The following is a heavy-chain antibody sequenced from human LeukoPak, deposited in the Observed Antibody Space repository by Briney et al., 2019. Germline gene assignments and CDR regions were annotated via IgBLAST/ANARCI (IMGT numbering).Heavy chain of an antibody. CDR1: GGSFSGYY. D-gene: IGHD3-22*01. Sequence: SETLSLTCAVYGGSFSGYYWSWIRQAPGKGLEWIGEINHSGSTNYNPSLKSRVTISVDTSKNQFSLKLSSVTAADTAVYYCARGRPKTYYHDSSGYYARGRTLFDYWGQGTLVTVSS. J-gene: IGHJ4*02. V-gene: IGHV4-34*01. CDR2: INHSGST. CDR3: ARGRPKTYYHDSSGYYARGRTLFDY.